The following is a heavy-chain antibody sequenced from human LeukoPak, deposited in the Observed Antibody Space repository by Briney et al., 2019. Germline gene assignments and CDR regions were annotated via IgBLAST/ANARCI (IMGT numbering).Heavy chain of an antibody. CDR3: AREHFEYSRASSWFDP. V-gene: IGHV4-59*01. Sequence: SETLSLTCTVSGGSISSYYWSWIRQPPGKGLEWIGYIYYSGSTNYNPSLKSRVTISVDTSKNQFSLKLSSVTAADTAVYYCAREHFEYSRASSWFDPWGQGTLVTVSS. J-gene: IGHJ5*02. CDR1: GGSISSYY. D-gene: IGHD6-6*01. CDR2: IYYSGST.